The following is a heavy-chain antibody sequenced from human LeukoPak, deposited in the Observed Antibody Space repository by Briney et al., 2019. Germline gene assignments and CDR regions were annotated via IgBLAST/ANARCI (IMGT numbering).Heavy chain of an antibody. V-gene: IGHV3-30*02. CDR3: ARDLYDFWSGIFDY. CDR2: IRYDGSNK. J-gene: IGHJ4*02. CDR1: GFTFSSYG. Sequence: GGSLRLSCAASGFTFSSYGMHWVRQAPGKGLEWVAFIRYDGSNKYYADSVKGRFTISRDNSKNTLYLQMHSLRAEDTAMYYCARDLYDFWSGIFDYWGQGTLVTVSS. D-gene: IGHD3-3*01.